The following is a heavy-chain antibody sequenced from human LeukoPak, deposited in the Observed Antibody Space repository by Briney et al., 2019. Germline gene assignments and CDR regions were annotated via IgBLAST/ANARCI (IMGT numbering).Heavy chain of an antibody. CDR1: GFTFSSYW. D-gene: IGHD3/OR15-3a*01. V-gene: IGHV3-7*01. J-gene: IGHJ4*02. CDR2: IKQDGSEK. CDR3: ARGAWTFDY. Sequence: GGSLRLSCVASGFTFSSYWMSWVRQAPGKGLEWVANIKQDGSEKYYVDSVKGRFTISRDNAKNSLYLQMNSLRAEDTAVYCCARGAWTFDYWGQGTLVSVSS.